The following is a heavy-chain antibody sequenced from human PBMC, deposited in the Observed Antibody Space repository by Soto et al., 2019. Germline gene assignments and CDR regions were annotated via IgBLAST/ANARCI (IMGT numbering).Heavy chain of an antibody. J-gene: IGHJ5*02. D-gene: IGHD6-19*01. Sequence: SETLSLTCTVSGGPISSYYWSWIRQPPGKGLEWIGYIYYSGSTNYNPSLKSRVTISVDRSKNQFSLKLSSVTAADTAVYYCARYSSGWNYWFDPWGHGTLVTVSS. CDR2: IYYSGST. V-gene: IGHV4-59*01. CDR3: ARYSSGWNYWFDP. CDR1: GGPISSYY.